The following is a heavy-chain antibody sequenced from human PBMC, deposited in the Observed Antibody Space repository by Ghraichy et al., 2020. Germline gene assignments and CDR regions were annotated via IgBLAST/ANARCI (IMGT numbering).Heavy chain of an antibody. CDR1: GFTFSSYS. V-gene: IGHV3-21*01. J-gene: IGHJ6*02. Sequence: GGSLRLSCAASGFTFSSYSMNWVRQAPGKGLEWVSSISSSSSYIYYADSVKGRFTISRDNAKNSLYLQMNSLRAEDTAVYYCARALTYSNYYYYYGMDVWGQGTTVTVSS. CDR2: ISSSSSYI. D-gene: IGHD4-11*01. CDR3: ARALTYSNYYYYYGMDV.